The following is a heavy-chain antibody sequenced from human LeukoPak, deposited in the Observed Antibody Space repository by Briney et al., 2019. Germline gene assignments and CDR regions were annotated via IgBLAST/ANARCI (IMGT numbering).Heavy chain of an antibody. D-gene: IGHD2-15*01. J-gene: IGHJ4*02. CDR1: GGSVNSGAYY. Sequence: SQTLSLTCTVSGGSVNSGAYYWSWIRQCPGKGLEWIGQIFFTGRTDYNPSLKSRLSISIDTSKNQFSLKLSSVTAADTAVYYCARGLDLGSGGSCNYFDYWGQGTLVTVSS. CDR2: IFFTGRT. CDR3: ARGLDLGSGGSCNYFDY. V-gene: IGHV4-31*03.